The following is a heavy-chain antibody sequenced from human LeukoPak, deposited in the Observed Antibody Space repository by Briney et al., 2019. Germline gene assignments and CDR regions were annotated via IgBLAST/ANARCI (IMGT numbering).Heavy chain of an antibody. V-gene: IGHV3-23*01. D-gene: IGHD6-13*01. CDR2: IIGSGGST. J-gene: IGHJ6*02. Sequence: GGSLRLSCAASGFTFSSYAMSWVRQAPGKGLEWVSAIIGSGGSTYYADSVKGRFTISRDNSKNTLYLQMNSLRAEDTAVYYCAKDESSAYSSSWFLEYYYYYGMDVWGQGTTVTVSS. CDR3: AKDESSAYSSSWFLEYYYYYGMDV. CDR1: GFTFSSYA.